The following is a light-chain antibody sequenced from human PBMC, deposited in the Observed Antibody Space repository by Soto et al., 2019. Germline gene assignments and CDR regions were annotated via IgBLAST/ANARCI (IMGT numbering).Light chain of an antibody. CDR2: DTS. CDR1: QSVNNY. V-gene: IGKV3-11*01. J-gene: IGKJ1*01. CDR3: QQRSIWTWT. Sequence: EIVLTQSPATRSLSPGERATLSCRASQSVNNYLAWYQQKPGQAPRLLIYDTSDRAPGIPARFSGSGSGTDFTITISSLENEDFAVFDCQQRSIWTWTFGQGTKVDIK.